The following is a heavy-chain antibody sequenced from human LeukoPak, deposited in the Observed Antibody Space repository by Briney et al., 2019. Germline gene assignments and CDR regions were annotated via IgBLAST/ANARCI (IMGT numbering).Heavy chain of an antibody. CDR3: ARKREGPTTGIDY. CDR2: IYSSGRS. V-gene: IGHV4-39*07. Sequence: SETLSLTCTVSGVSISSTNSNWGWIPQSPRTELEWIGSIYSSGRSNYNPSLNRRVTISLDTSENRFSLKLTSGTAADTAIYYCARKREGPTTGIDYWGQGTLVTVSS. J-gene: IGHJ4*02. D-gene: IGHD1-26*01. CDR1: GVSISSTNSN.